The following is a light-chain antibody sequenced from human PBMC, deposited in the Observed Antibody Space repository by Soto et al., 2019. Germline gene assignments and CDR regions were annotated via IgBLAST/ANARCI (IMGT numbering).Light chain of an antibody. V-gene: IGKV1-39*01. CDR1: QNLDNY. CDR2: AAS. J-gene: IGKJ2*03. Sequence: DIQMTQSPSSLSASVGDRVTITCXASQNLDNYLNWYQQKPGKAPNLLIYAASRLQSGVPSRFAGSGSGTHFTLTITSLQPEDVGTYFCQQSVSTPIYSFGQGTKVDI. CDR3: QQSVSTPIYS.